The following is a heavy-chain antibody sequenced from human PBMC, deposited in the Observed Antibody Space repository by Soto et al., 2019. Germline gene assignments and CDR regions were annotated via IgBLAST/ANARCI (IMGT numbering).Heavy chain of an antibody. V-gene: IGHV4-31*02. CDR3: ARAMGAINYFDY. CDR2: FYYSGNT. J-gene: IGHJ4*02. CDR1: GGSIRSGGYY. Sequence: SETLCLTCTVSGGSIRSGGYYWSWIRQHPGKGLEWIGYFYYSGNTYYNPSLKSRLTISGDTSKNQFSLNLSSVTAADTAVYYCARAMGAINYFDYWGQGTLVTVSS. D-gene: IGHD1-26*01.